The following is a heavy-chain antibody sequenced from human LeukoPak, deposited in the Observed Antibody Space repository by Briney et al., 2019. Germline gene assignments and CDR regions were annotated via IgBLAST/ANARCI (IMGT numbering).Heavy chain of an antibody. D-gene: IGHD2-2*01. CDR2: ISGSGGST. Sequence: PGGSLRLSCAASGFTFSSYAMSWVRQAPGKGLEWVSAISGSGGSTYYADSVKGRFTISRDKSKNTLYLQMNSLRAEDTAVYYCAKFIENIVVVPAARGHYGMDVWGQGTTVTVSS. V-gene: IGHV3-23*01. CDR3: AKFIENIVVVPAARGHYGMDV. CDR1: GFTFSSYA. J-gene: IGHJ6*02.